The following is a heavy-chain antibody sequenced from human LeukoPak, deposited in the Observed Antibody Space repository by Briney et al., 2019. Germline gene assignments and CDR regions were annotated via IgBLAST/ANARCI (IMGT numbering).Heavy chain of an antibody. CDR3: ARGYSSSWYQVGY. CDR2: INTNTGNP. CDR1: GYTFTTYG. V-gene: IGHV7-4-1*02. Sequence: APVTVSCKASGYTFTTYGMNWVRQAPGQGLEWMGWINTNTGNPTYAQGLTGRFLFSLDTSVSTAYLQISSLKAEDTAVYYCARGYSSSWYQVGYWGQGTLVTVSS. D-gene: IGHD6-13*01. J-gene: IGHJ4*02.